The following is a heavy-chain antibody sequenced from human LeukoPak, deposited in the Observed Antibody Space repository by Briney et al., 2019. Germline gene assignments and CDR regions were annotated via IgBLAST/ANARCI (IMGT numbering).Heavy chain of an antibody. J-gene: IGHJ6*03. V-gene: IGHV4-38-2*02. D-gene: IGHD6-19*01. CDR1: GYSISSGYY. CDR2: IYHSGST. CDR3: XRGIAVATDYYMDV. Sequence: SSETLSLTCTVSGYSISSGYYWGWIRQPPGKGLEWIGSIYHSGSTYYNPSLKSRVTISVDTSKNQFSLKLSSVTAAAAAVSYXXRGIAVATDYYMDVWGKGTTVTVSS.